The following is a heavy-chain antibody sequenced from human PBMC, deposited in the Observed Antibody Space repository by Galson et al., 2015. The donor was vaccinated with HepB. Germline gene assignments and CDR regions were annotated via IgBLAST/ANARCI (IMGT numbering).Heavy chain of an antibody. D-gene: IGHD6-13*01. CDR1: GYTLTSYG. CDR3: ARDPLTAAADS. J-gene: IGHJ4*02. CDR2: ISTYNGHT. Sequence: SVKVSCKASGYTLTSYGFSWVRQAPGQGLEWMGWISTYNGHTDYAQKFQGRVTMTTDTSTSTAYMELRSLRSDDTAVYYCARDPLTAAADSWGQGTLVTGSS. V-gene: IGHV1-18*04.